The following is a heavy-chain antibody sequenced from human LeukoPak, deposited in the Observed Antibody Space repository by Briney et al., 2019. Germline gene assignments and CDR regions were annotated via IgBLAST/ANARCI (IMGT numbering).Heavy chain of an antibody. CDR3: ARGAYYYDSSGLEGGYYMDV. V-gene: IGHV1-69*13. J-gene: IGHJ6*03. CDR1: GGTFSSYA. CDR2: TIPMLGTA. D-gene: IGHD3-22*01. Sequence: SVKVSCKASGGTFSSYAISWVRQAPGQGLEWMGGTIPMLGTAHYAQKFQGRVTITADESTGTVYMELNSLRSEDTAVYHCARGAYYYDSSGLEGGYYMDVWGKGTTVTISS.